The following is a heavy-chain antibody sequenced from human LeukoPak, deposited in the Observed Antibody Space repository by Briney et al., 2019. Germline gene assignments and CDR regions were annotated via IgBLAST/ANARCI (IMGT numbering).Heavy chain of an antibody. CDR3: ARNSLFGALYYYYGMDV. V-gene: IGHV4-61*01. D-gene: IGHD3-10*02. CDR1: GGSFSSGSYY. Sequence: PSETLSLTCTVSGGSFSSGSYYWSWTRQPPGKGLEWIGYIYYSGSTNYNPSLKSRVTISVDTSKNQFSLKLSSVTAADTAVYYCARNSLFGALYYYYGMDVWGQGTTVTVSS. CDR2: IYYSGST. J-gene: IGHJ6*02.